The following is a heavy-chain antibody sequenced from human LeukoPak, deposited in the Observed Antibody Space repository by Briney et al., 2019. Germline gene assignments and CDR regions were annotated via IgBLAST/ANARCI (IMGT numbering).Heavy chain of an antibody. Sequence: SETLSLTCSVSDDSITMYYWSWIRQPAGKGLEWIGRIYTSGSTNYNPSLKSRVTMSVDTSKNQFSLKLSSVTAADTAVYYCARDFFRITMVRGVTPWAFDIWGQGTMVTVSS. CDR2: IYTSGST. CDR1: DDSITMYY. V-gene: IGHV4-4*07. D-gene: IGHD3-10*01. J-gene: IGHJ3*02. CDR3: ARDFFRITMVRGVTPWAFDI.